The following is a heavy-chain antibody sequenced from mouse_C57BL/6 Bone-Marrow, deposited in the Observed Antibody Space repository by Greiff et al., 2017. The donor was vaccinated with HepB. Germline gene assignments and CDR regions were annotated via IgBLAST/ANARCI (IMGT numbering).Heavy chain of an antibody. V-gene: IGHV1-4*01. Sequence: VQLQQSGAELARPGASVKMSCKASGYTFTGYTMHWVKQRPGQGLEWIGYINPSSGYTKYNQKFKDKATLTADKSSSTAYMQLSSLTSEDSAVYYCASYFYFDYWGQGTTLTVSS. J-gene: IGHJ2*01. CDR1: GYTFTGYT. CDR3: ASYFYFDY. D-gene: IGHD2-1*01. CDR2: INPSSGYT.